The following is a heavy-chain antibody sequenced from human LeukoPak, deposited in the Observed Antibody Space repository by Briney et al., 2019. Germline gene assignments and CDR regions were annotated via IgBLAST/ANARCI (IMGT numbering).Heavy chain of an antibody. CDR3: ARASRNWFDP. Sequence: SETLPLTCAVYGGSFSGYYWSWIRQPPGKGLEWIGEINHSGSTNYNPSLKSRVTISVDTSKDQFSLKLSSVTAADTAVYYCARASRNWFDPWGQGTLVTVSS. CDR1: GGSFSGYY. CDR2: INHSGST. V-gene: IGHV4-34*01. J-gene: IGHJ5*02.